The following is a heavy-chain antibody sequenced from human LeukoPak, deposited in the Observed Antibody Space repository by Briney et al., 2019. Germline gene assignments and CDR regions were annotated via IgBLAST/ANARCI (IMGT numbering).Heavy chain of an antibody. J-gene: IGHJ4*02. V-gene: IGHV4-59*08. Sequence: SETLSLTCNVSGYSMSSYYWSWLRQPPGKGLEWIAYFTHSGTTNYNPSLKSRVIISVDTSNHQFSLTLRSVTAADTAVYSCARHLDYDSGGYFYPYFDDWGQGTLVTVSS. D-gene: IGHD3-22*01. CDR1: GYSMSSYY. CDR2: FTHSGTT. CDR3: ARHLDYDSGGYFYPYFDD.